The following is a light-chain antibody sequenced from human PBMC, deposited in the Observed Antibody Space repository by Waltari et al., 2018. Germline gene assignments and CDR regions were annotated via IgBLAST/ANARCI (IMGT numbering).Light chain of an antibody. V-gene: IGLV5-45*03. CDR1: AGITIDINT. J-gene: IGLJ3*02. CDR3: TIWHSDTWV. CDR2: YRSDSQK. Sequence: QAVLTQPSSLSASPGASASLTCTLRAGITIDINTIYCYPQKPGSPPRYLLKYRSDSQKQQGSGVPSRFSGSKDGSANAWTLLISGLQSEDEADYYCTIWHSDTWVFGGGTKLTVL.